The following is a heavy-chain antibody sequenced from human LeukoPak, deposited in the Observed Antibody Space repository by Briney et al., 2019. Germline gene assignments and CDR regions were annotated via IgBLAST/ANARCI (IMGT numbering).Heavy chain of an antibody. V-gene: IGHV4-59*01. CDR2: ILYSGST. CDR3: AREYCTRTTCYFDY. Sequence: SETLSLTCSVSGGSISSDYWSWIRQPPEKGLEWIGYILYSGSTNYNPSLKSRLTISVDTSKNQFSLKLGSVTAADTAVYYCAREYCTRTTCYFDYWGQGTLVTVSS. D-gene: IGHD2-2*01. CDR1: GGSISSDY. J-gene: IGHJ4*02.